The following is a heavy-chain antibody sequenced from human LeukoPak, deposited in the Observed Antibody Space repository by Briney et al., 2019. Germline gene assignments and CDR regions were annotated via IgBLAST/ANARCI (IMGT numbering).Heavy chain of an antibody. CDR1: GVTVSSNY. J-gene: IGHJ6*02. Sequence: GGSLRLSCAASGVTVSSNYMTWVRQAPGKGLEWVSVTYSGGSTDYADSVKGRFTISRDESKNTVYVQMSSLRTEDTAVYYCASGSKDDYYYGMDVWGQGTTVTVSS. D-gene: IGHD5-24*01. CDR3: ASGSKDDYYYGMDV. CDR2: TYSGGST. V-gene: IGHV3-53*01.